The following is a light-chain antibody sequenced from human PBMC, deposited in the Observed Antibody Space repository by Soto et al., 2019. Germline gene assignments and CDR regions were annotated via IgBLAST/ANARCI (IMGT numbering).Light chain of an antibody. CDR2: DVS. V-gene: IGLV2-11*01. Sequence: QSALTQPRSVSGSPGQSVTISCTGTSSDVGAYKYVSWYQQHPGKAPKVMIYDVSKRLSGVHDRFSGSKSGNTASLTISGLQAEDEADYYCCSHAGSYTYVFGTGTKLTVL. CDR1: SSDVGAYKY. CDR3: CSHAGSYTYV. J-gene: IGLJ1*01.